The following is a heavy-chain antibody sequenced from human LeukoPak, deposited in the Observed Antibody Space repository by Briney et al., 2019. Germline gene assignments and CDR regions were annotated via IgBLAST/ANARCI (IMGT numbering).Heavy chain of an antibody. Sequence: SETLSLTCTVSGGSISSSTYYWGWIRQPPGKGLEWIATIYYSGSTDYNPSLKSRVTMSVDTSKNQFSLKLSSVTAADTAVYYCARSNYVWGSYRPRQSDAFDIWGQGTMVTVSS. CDR1: GGSISSSTYY. CDR2: IYYSGST. CDR3: ARSNYVWGSYRPRQSDAFDI. V-gene: IGHV4-39*07. J-gene: IGHJ3*02. D-gene: IGHD3-16*02.